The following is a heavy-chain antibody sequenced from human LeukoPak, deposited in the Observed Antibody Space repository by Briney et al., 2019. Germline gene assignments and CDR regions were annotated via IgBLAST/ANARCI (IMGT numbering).Heavy chain of an antibody. CDR2: IYPGDSDT. J-gene: IGHJ6*02. D-gene: IGHD6-13*01. V-gene: IGHV5-51*01. CDR3: ASSGVQQSYYYYGMDV. Sequence: GESLKISCKGSGYSFTSYWIGWVRQMPGKGLEWMGIIYPGDSDTRYSPSFQGQVTISADKSISTAYLQWSSLKASDTAMYYCASSGVQQSYYYYGMDVWGQGTTVTVSS. CDR1: GYSFTSYW.